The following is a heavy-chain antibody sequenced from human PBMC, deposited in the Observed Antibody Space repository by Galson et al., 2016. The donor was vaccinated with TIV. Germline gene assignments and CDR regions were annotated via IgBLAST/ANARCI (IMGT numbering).Heavy chain of an antibody. V-gene: IGHV4-59*01. D-gene: IGHD1-7*01. J-gene: IGHJ4*02. CDR2: MYYSGST. CDR3: VRKSYDWNSVGYYFDY. CDR1: GGSINPNY. Sequence: LSLTCSVSGGSINPNYWGWIRQPPGKGLEWIANMYYSGSTNYNPSLKSRVTISLDTSKNQVSLKLNSVTAADTAVYYCVRKSYDWNSVGYYFDYWGQGALVTVSS.